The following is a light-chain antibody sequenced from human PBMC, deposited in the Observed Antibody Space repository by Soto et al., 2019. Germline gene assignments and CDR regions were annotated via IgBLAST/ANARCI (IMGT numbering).Light chain of an antibody. CDR1: QGISSY. V-gene: IGKV1-9*01. CDR2: AAS. J-gene: IGKJ2*01. Sequence: DIQLTQSPSFLSASVGDRVTITCRASQGISSYLAWYQQKPGKAPKLLIYAASTLQSRVPSRFSGSGSGTEFTLTISSLQPEDFATYYCQQLNSYSYTFGQGTKLEIK. CDR3: QQLNSYSYT.